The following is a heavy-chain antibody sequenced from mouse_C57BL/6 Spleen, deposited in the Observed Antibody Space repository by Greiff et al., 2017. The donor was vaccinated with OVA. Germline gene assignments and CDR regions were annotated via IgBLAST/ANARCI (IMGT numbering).Heavy chain of an antibody. D-gene: IGHD2-4*01. CDR3: ARDFDYGGLFAY. J-gene: IGHJ3*01. CDR2: IDPSDSYT. V-gene: IGHV1-69*01. Sequence: QVQLQQSGAELVMPGASVKLSCKASGYTFTSYWMHWVKQRPGQGLEWIGEIDPSDSYTNYNQKFKGKSTLTVDKSSSTAYMQLSSLTSEDSAVYYCARDFDYGGLFAYWGQGTLVTVSA. CDR1: GYTFTSYW.